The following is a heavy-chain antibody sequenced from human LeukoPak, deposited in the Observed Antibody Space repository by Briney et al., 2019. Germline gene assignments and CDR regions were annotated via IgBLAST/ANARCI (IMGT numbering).Heavy chain of an antibody. D-gene: IGHD3-16*01. CDR2: ISGVASDI. CDR1: GFTFSDYY. Sequence: PGGSLRLSCAASGFTFSDYYMTWIRQAPGKGLEWVSYISGVASDIYYGDSVKGRFTISRDNAKNSVYLQMNSLRAGDTAVYYCARGGALGMDVWGQGTTVTVSS. CDR3: ARGGALGMDV. V-gene: IGHV3-11*01. J-gene: IGHJ6*02.